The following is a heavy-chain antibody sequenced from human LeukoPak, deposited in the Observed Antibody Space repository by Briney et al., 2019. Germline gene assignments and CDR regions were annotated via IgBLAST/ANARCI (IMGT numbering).Heavy chain of an antibody. V-gene: IGHV1-18*01. CDR1: GYTFTSYG. J-gene: IGHJ3*02. CDR3: ARLRSVDTAMGGVDAFDI. Sequence: ASVKVSCKASGYTFTSYGISWVRQAPGQGLESMGWISAYNGNTNYAQKLQGRVTMTTDTSTSTAYMELRSLRSDDTAVYYCARLRSVDTAMGGVDAFDIWGQGTMVTVSS. CDR2: ISAYNGNT. D-gene: IGHD5-18*01.